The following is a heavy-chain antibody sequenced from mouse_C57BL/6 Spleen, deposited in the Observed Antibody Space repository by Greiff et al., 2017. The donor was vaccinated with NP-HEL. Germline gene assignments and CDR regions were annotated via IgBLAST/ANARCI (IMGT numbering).Heavy chain of an antibody. CDR2: IYPGSGST. Sequence: QVQLQQPGAELVKPGASVKMSCMASGYTFTSYWITWVKQRPGQGLEWIGDIYPGSGSTNYHEKFKSKATLTVDTSSSTAYLQLSSLTSEASAVYYCARDYYPHWYFDVWGTGTTVTVSS. D-gene: IGHD1-1*01. CDR3: ARDYYPHWYFDV. CDR1: GYTFTSYW. V-gene: IGHV1-55*01. J-gene: IGHJ1*03.